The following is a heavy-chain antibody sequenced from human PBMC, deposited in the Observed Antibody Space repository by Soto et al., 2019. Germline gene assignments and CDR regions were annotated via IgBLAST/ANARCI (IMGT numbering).Heavy chain of an antibody. CDR1: GFTFPSYG. J-gene: IGHJ2*01. CDR2: ITASNGNT. CDR3: ARGSSYGSCWYFDL. D-gene: IGHD3-16*01. Sequence: QVQLVQSGAEVKNPGASVRVSCKASGFTFPSYGITWVRQAPGQGLEWMGWITASNGNTHYAQNLQGRVTMTTDTSTSTAYMELWRLNSDDTAVYYCARGSSYGSCWYFDLWGRGTLVTVSS. V-gene: IGHV1-18*01.